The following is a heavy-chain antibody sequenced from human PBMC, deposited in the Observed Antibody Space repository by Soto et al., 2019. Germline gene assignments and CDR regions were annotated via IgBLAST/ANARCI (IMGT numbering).Heavy chain of an antibody. Sequence: SETLSLSCTVSGGSISSYYWSWIRQPPGKGLEWIGYIYYSGSTNYNPSLKSRVTISVDTSKNQFSLKLSSVTAADTAVYYCARHEMHTITFDYWGQGTLVTVSS. V-gene: IGHV4-59*08. CDR3: ARHEMHTITFDY. CDR2: IYYSGST. J-gene: IGHJ4*02. CDR1: GGSISSYY. D-gene: IGHD1-1*01.